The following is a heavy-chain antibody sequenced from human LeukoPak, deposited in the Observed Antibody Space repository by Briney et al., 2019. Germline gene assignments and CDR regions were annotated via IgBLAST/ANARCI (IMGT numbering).Heavy chain of an antibody. J-gene: IGHJ4*02. CDR3: ARGLRDYFDY. V-gene: IGHV1-46*01. CDR1: GYTFTTYG. CDR2: INPSGGST. Sequence: GASVKVSCKASGYTFTTYGISWVRQAPGQGLEWMGIINPSGGSTSYAQKFQGRVTMTRDTSTSTVYMELSSLRSEDTAVYYCARGLRDYFDYWGQGTLVTVSS. D-gene: IGHD5-12*01.